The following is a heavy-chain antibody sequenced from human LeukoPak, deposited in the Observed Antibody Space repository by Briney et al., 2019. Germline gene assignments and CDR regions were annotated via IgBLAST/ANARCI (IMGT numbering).Heavy chain of an antibody. CDR3: ARSNLAAGTAFDI. Sequence: PSETLSLTCAVDGVSFSGYYWSWLRQPPGKGLEWIGEINQRGSTTYNPSLKSRVTISLDTPRNQFLLRLSSVTAADTAVYYCARSNLAAGTAFDIWSQGTMVTVSS. V-gene: IGHV4-34*01. D-gene: IGHD6-13*01. J-gene: IGHJ3*02. CDR1: GVSFSGYY. CDR2: INQRGST.